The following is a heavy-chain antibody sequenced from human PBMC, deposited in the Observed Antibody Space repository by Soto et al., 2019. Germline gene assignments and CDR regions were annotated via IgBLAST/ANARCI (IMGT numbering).Heavy chain of an antibody. J-gene: IGHJ4*02. Sequence: SETLSLTCTVSGGSISSDDHYWGWVRQPPGKGLEWIGSVYYIGTTYYNPSLKSRVTISVDRSRNQFSLNLTSVTAADTAVYYCARRRPSSNVIDYWGQGTPVTVSS. CDR2: VYYIGTT. V-gene: IGHV4-39*01. CDR1: GGSISSDDHY. D-gene: IGHD6-6*01. CDR3: ARRRPSSNVIDY.